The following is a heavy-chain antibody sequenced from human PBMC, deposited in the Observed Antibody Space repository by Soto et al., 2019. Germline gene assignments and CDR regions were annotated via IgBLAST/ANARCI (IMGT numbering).Heavy chain of an antibody. V-gene: IGHV4-31*03. J-gene: IGHJ4*02. CDR2: IYYNGST. Sequence: QVQLQESGPGLVKPSQTLSLTCTVSGGSITSGTYYWSWIRKYPGKGLEWVGYIYYNGSTYFNPSLKSRVTISLDTSKNQFSLKLSSVTAADTAVYYCARDGYGDWGQGTLVTVSS. D-gene: IGHD3-22*01. CDR3: ARDGYGD. CDR1: GGSITSGTYY.